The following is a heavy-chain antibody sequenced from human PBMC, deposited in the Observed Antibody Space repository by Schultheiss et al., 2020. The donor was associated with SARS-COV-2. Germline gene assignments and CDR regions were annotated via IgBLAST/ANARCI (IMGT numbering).Heavy chain of an antibody. CDR3: APLSLDSSTVY. Sequence: GGSLRLSCAASGFTFSSYGMHWVRQAPGKGLGWVAVIWYDGSNKYYADSVKGRFTISRDNSKNTLYLQMNSLRAEDTAVYYCAPLSLDSSTVYWGQGTLVTVSS. D-gene: IGHD6-19*01. V-gene: IGHV3-33*01. CDR2: IWYDGSNK. J-gene: IGHJ4*02. CDR1: GFTFSSYG.